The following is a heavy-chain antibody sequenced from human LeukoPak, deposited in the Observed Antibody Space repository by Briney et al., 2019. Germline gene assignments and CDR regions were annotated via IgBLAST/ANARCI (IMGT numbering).Heavy chain of an antibody. D-gene: IGHD5-18*01. CDR2: IIPIFGTA. Sequence: SVKVSCKASGGTFSSYAISWGRQAPGQGLEWMGGIIPIFGTANYAQKFQGRVTITADESTSTAYMELSSLRSEDTAVYYCARGDVDTAMVAYNWFDPWGQGTLVTVSS. J-gene: IGHJ5*02. CDR3: ARGDVDTAMVAYNWFDP. CDR1: GGTFSSYA. V-gene: IGHV1-69*13.